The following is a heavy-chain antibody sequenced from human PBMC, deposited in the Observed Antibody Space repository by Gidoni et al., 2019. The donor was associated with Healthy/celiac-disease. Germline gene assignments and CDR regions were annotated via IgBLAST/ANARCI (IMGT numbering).Heavy chain of an antibody. CDR1: GGHISSYY. CDR2: IYYSGST. V-gene: IGHV4-59*01. Sequence: QVQLQESGPGLVKPSENLSLACTVAGGHISSYYWSWIRQPPGKGLEWIGYIYYSGSTNYNPSLKRRVTISVATSKNQFSLKLCSVTAADTAVYYCARDSGLRNCSGGSCYVYWGQGTLVTVSS. D-gene: IGHD2-15*01. J-gene: IGHJ4*02. CDR3: ARDSGLRNCSGGSCYVY.